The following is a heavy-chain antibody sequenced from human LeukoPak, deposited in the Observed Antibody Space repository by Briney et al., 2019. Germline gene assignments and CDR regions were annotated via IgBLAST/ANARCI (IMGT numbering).Heavy chain of an antibody. J-gene: IGHJ4*02. Sequence: PGGSLRLSCAASGFTFTSYYMHWVRQAPGQGLEWMGIINPSGGSTSYAQKFQGRVTMTRDTSTSTVYMELSSLRSEDTAVYYCARVNHGGNPLLYYWGQGTLVTVSS. D-gene: IGHD4-23*01. CDR3: ARVNHGGNPLLYY. CDR2: INPSGGST. V-gene: IGHV1-46*01. CDR1: GFTFTSYY.